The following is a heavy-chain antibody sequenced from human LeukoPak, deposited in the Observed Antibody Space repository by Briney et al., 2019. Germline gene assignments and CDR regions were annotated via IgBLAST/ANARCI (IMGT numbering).Heavy chain of an antibody. D-gene: IGHD2-2*01. J-gene: IGHJ4*02. CDR1: GGSISRHY. V-gene: IGHV4-59*11. CDR3: ARFSTRFGSGCPEASCYVHY. CDR2: IFSTGAT. Sequence: SETLSLTCTVSGGSISRHYWTWIRLPPGKGLELLGHIFSTGATHYNPSLRGRVTLSIDTSKNQFSLTLTSVNVEDTAVYYCARFSTRFGSGCPEASCYVHYWGQGTQVTVS.